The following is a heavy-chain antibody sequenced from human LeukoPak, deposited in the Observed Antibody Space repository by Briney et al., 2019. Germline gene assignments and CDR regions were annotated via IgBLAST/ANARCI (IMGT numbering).Heavy chain of an antibody. J-gene: IGHJ4*02. D-gene: IGHD3-22*01. Sequence: GGSLRLSCAASGFTFSSYAMHWVRQAPGKGLEWVAVISYDGSNKYYADSVKGRFTISRDNSKNTLYLQMNSLRAEDTAVYYCARGGYYDSSGYYPLDYWGQGTLVTVSP. CDR1: GFTFSSYA. CDR3: ARGGYYDSSGYYPLDY. CDR2: ISYDGSNK. V-gene: IGHV3-30-3*01.